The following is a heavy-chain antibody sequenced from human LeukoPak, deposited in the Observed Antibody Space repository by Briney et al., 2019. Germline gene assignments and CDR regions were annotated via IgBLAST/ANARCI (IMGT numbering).Heavy chain of an antibody. CDR2: ISAYNGNT. D-gene: IGHD6-13*01. CDR3: ARLEGIAATGTPLY. CDR1: GYTFNSYG. J-gene: IGHJ4*02. V-gene: IGHV1-18*01. Sequence: ASVKVSCKASGYTFNSYGISWVRQAPGQGLEWMGWISAYNGNTNYAQKFQGRVTMTTDTSTNTVYMELRSLRSDDTAVYYCARLEGIAATGTPLYWGQGTLVTVSS.